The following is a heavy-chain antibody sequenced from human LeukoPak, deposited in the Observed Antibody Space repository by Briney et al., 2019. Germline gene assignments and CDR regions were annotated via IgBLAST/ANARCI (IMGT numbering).Heavy chain of an antibody. CDR1: GFTFSSYA. CDR2: ISGSGGST. Sequence: PGGSLRLSCAASGFTFSSYAMSWVRQAPGKGLEWVSAISGSGGSTYYADSVKGRFTISRDNSKNTVYLQMNSLRAENTAVYYCASPNGITGTTTRQYYLYFDLWGRGTLVTVSS. D-gene: IGHD1/OR15-1a*01. J-gene: IGHJ2*01. V-gene: IGHV3-23*01. CDR3: ASPNGITGTTTRQYYLYFDL.